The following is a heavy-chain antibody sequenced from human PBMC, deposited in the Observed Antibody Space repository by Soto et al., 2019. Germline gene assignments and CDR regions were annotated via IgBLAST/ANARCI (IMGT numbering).Heavy chain of an antibody. Sequence: PGGSLRLSCAASGFTFSSYWMSWVPQAPGKGVEWVANIKQDGSEKYYVDSVKGRFTISRDNAKNSLYLQMNSLRAEDTAVYYCARVGKYSSSWYYYYGMDVWGQGTTVTVSS. V-gene: IGHV3-7*01. CDR2: IKQDGSEK. D-gene: IGHD6-13*01. J-gene: IGHJ6*02. CDR1: GFTFSSYW. CDR3: ARVGKYSSSWYYYYGMDV.